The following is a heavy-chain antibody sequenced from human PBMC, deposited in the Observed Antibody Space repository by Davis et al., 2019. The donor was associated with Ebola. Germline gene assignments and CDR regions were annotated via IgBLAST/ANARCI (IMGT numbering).Heavy chain of an antibody. CDR2: INPSGGST. Sequence: ASVKVSCKASGYTFTSYYMHWVRQAPGQGLEWMGIINPSGGSTSYAQKFQGRVTITADKSTSTAYMELSSLRSEDTAVYYCARDGHLYDSSGYPTALYNWFDPWGQGTLVTVSS. V-gene: IGHV1-46*01. CDR3: ARDGHLYDSSGYPTALYNWFDP. J-gene: IGHJ5*02. D-gene: IGHD3-22*01. CDR1: GYTFTSYY.